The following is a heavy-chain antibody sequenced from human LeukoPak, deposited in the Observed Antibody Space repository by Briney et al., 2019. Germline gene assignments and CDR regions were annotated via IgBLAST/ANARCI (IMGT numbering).Heavy chain of an antibody. CDR2: IYPGDSDT. V-gene: IGHV5-51*01. Sequence: GESLKISCKGSGYSFTSYWIGWVRQMPGKGLEWMGIIYPGDSDTRYSPSFQGQVTISADKSISTAYLQWSSLKASDTAMYYCARHWERPGWVEAVAGSNRRVDYWGQGTLVTVSS. CDR1: GYSFTSYW. J-gene: IGHJ4*02. CDR3: ARHWERPGWVEAVAGSNRRVDY. D-gene: IGHD6-19*01.